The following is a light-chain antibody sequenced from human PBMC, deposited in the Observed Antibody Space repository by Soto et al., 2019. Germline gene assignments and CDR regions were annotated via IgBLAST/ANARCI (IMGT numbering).Light chain of an antibody. CDR1: QSVASS. V-gene: IGKV3-11*01. Sequence: EIVLTQSPATLSLSPGERATLSCRASQSVASSLAWYQQKPGQAPRLLIYDASNKATGIPARFSGSGSGTDFTLTISRLEPEDFAVYYCQQRYSWPLTFGGGTKVELK. CDR3: QQRYSWPLT. J-gene: IGKJ4*01. CDR2: DAS.